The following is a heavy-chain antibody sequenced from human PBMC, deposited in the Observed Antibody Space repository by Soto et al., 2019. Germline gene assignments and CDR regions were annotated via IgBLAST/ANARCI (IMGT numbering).Heavy chain of an antibody. CDR1: GVTFSSYS. Sequence: EVQLVESGGGLVKPGGSLRLSCAASGVTFSSYSMNWVHQAPGKGLEWVSFISSSSSYIYYADSVKGRFTISRDNAKNYLYLQMNSLRADDTAVYYCARDRSGYYLPDYWGQGTLVTVSS. J-gene: IGHJ4*02. V-gene: IGHV3-21*01. D-gene: IGHD3-3*01. CDR3: ARDRSGYYLPDY. CDR2: ISSSSSYI.